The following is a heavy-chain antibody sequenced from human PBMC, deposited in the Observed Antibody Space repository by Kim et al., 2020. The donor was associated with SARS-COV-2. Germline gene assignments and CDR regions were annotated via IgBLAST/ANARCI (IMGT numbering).Heavy chain of an antibody. CDR2: ISGSGSTT. J-gene: IGHJ4*02. CDR3: AKVLHHPVGLFFYY. D-gene: IGHD1-26*01. Sequence: GGSLRLSCEASGFTFNTYAMSWVRQAPGKGLEWVSSISGSGSTTYYADSVKGRFTSSRDNSKNTLYLQMNTLRAEDTAFYYCAKVLHHPVGLFFYYFGQG. V-gene: IGHV3-23*01. CDR1: GFTFNTYA.